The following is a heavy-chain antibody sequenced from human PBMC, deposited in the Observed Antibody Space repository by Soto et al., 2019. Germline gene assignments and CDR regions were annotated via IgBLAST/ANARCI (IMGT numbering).Heavy chain of an antibody. V-gene: IGHV3-30*18. Sequence: QVQLVESGGGVVQPGRSLRLSCAASGFTFSSYAMHWVRQAPGKGLEWVAVISSDGRDKYHADSVKGRFTISRDNSKNTLYLLMISLRPEDTAVYYCAKDRTPVADYYFDYWGQGTLVTVS. CDR1: GFTFSSYA. J-gene: IGHJ4*02. D-gene: IGHD6-19*01. CDR2: ISSDGRDK. CDR3: AKDRTPVADYYFDY.